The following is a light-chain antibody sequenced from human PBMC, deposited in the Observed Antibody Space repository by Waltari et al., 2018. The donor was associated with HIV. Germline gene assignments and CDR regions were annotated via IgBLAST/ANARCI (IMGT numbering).Light chain of an antibody. J-gene: IGKJ4*01. CDR2: GAS. CDR1: QSVSSN. Sequence: EIVMTQSPATLSVSPGERATLSCRASQSVSSNLAWYQQTPGQAPRLLIYGASTRATGIPARFSGSGSGTEFTLTISSLQSEDFAVYYCQQYRTFGGGTKVEIK. V-gene: IGKV3D-15*01. CDR3: QQYRT.